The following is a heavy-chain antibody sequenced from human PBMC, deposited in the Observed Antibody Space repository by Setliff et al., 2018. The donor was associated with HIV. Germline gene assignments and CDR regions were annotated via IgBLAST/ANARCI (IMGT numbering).Heavy chain of an antibody. Sequence: GGSLRLSCAASGFTFDEYAMHWVRQAPGKGLEWVSGISWNSGSTSYADSVKGRFTISRDNAKNTLFLQMNSLRAEDTAVYYCARDVKGYIYGSTYWYFDLWGRGTLVTVSS. J-gene: IGHJ2*01. CDR2: ISWNSGST. V-gene: IGHV3-9*01. CDR3: ARDVKGYIYGSTYWYFDL. CDR1: GFTFDEYA. D-gene: IGHD5-18*01.